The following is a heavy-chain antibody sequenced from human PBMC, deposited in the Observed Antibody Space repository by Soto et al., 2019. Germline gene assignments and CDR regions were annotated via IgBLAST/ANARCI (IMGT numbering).Heavy chain of an antibody. CDR2: INPGGSIT. J-gene: IGHJ4*02. CDR3: ARVPTGKYGVWNY. V-gene: IGHV3-74*01. CDR1: GFTFSSYW. D-gene: IGHD2-8*01. Sequence: EEQLVESGGGLVQPGGSLRLSCAASGFTFSSYWMHWVRQAPGKGLVWVSRINPGGSITAYADSVKGRFTISRDNAKKPLYLQMNSLRGDDTVVYYCARVPTGKYGVWNYWGQGTLVTVSS.